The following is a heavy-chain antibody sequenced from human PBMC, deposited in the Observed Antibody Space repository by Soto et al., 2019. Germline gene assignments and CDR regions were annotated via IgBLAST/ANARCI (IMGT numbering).Heavy chain of an antibody. J-gene: IGHJ4*02. CDR2: ISAHNGNT. CDR3: ARGRYGDY. CDR1: GYTFTSYG. Sequence: QVHLVQSGAEVKKPGASVKVSCKASGYTFTSYGITWVRQAPGQGLEWMGWISAHNGNTDYAQKLQGRAIVTRDTSTSTAYMELRSLISDDTAVYYYARGRYGDYWGQGALVTVSS. V-gene: IGHV1-18*01. D-gene: IGHD1-1*01.